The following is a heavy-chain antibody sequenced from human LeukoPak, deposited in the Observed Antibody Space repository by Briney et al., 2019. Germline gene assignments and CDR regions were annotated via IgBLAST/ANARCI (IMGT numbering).Heavy chain of an antibody. Sequence: PGGSLRLSCAASGFTFSSYAMHWVRQAPGKGLEYVSAISSNGGSTYYANSVKGRFTISRDNSKNTLYLQMNSLRAEDTAVYYCARGGSYLSAFDIWGQGTMVTVSS. J-gene: IGHJ3*02. CDR2: ISSNGGST. V-gene: IGHV3-64*01. CDR3: ARGGSYLSAFDI. D-gene: IGHD1-26*01. CDR1: GFTFSSYA.